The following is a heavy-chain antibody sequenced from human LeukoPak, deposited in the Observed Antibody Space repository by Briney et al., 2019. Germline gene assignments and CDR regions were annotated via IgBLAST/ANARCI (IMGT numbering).Heavy chain of an antibody. CDR1: GFTFRSYW. J-gene: IGHJ3*02. Sequence: GGSLRLSCAASGFTFRSYWMDWVRQAPGKGLEWVSAISSTGGTAYYADSVKGRFTISRDNAKNSLYLQMNSLRAEDTAVYYCARSMVDDAFDIWGQGTMVTVSS. V-gene: IGHV3-23*01. CDR2: ISSTGGTA. CDR3: ARSMVDDAFDI. D-gene: IGHD4/OR15-4a*01.